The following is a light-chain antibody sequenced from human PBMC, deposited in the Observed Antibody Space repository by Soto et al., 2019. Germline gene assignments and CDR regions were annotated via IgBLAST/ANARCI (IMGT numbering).Light chain of an antibody. J-gene: IGLJ1*01. CDR3: SSYAGSNNRFV. CDR2: EVT. CDR1: NSDVGGYNF. Sequence: QSALTQPPSASGSPVQSVTISCTGTNSDVGGYNFVSWYQQHPGTAPKLIIYEVTKRPSGVPDRFSGSKSGSTASLTVSGLQAEYEADYYCSSYAGSNNRFVFGTGTKLTVL. V-gene: IGLV2-8*01.